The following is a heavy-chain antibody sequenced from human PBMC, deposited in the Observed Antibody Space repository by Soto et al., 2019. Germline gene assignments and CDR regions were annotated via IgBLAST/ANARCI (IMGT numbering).Heavy chain of an antibody. D-gene: IGHD2-8*01. CDR2: TRNKANSYTT. V-gene: IGHV3-72*01. J-gene: IGHJ6*02. Sequence: QTGGSLRLSCAASGFTFSDHYMDWVRQAPGKGLEWVGRTRNKANSYTTEYPASVKGRFTISRDNSKNTLYLQMNSLRAEDTAVYYCAKELRVLMVPGYYYYGMDVWGQGTTVTVSS. CDR3: AKELRVLMVPGYYYYGMDV. CDR1: GFTFSDHY.